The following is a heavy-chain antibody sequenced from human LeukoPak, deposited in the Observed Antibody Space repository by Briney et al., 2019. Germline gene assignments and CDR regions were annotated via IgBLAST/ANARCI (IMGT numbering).Heavy chain of an antibody. CDR3: ARSEEPKTTVSHLDY. D-gene: IGHD4-17*01. J-gene: IGHJ4*02. V-gene: IGHV3-30-3*01. CDR2: ISYDRSNK. CDR1: GFTFSSYA. Sequence: GGSLRLSCAASGFTFSSYAMHWVRQAPGKGLEWVAVISYDRSNKYYADSVKGRFTISRDNSKNTLYLQMNSLRAEDTAVYYCARSEEPKTTVSHLDYWGQGTLVTVSS.